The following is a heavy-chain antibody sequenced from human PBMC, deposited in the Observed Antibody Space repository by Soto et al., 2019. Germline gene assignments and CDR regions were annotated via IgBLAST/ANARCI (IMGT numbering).Heavy chain of an antibody. D-gene: IGHD3-22*01. J-gene: IGHJ4*02. CDR2: INSDGSST. CDR3: ARTYYYDK. CDR1: GFXFNTYW. V-gene: IGHV3-74*01. Sequence: GXLRLSCATSGFXFNTYWMHWVRQAPGKGLVWVSGINSDGSSTNYADSVKGRFTISRDNAKNTLYLQMNSLRAEDTAVYYCARTYYYDKWGQGTPVTVSS.